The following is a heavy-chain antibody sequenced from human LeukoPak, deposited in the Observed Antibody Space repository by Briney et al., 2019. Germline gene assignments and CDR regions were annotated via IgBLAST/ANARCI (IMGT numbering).Heavy chain of an antibody. CDR3: ARGGTVAGYRSPLKNHFDS. CDR2: VSHSGHT. CDR1: GGSFSAYY. V-gene: IGHV4-34*01. Sequence: SETLSLTCGVCGGSFSAYYWTWIRQTPGKGLEWIGEVSHSGHTEYNPSLRSRVTILLDTSKNQFSLSVKSVTAADTAVYYCARGGTVAGYRSPLKNHFDSWGQGSLVTVSS. J-gene: IGHJ4*02. D-gene: IGHD6-19*01.